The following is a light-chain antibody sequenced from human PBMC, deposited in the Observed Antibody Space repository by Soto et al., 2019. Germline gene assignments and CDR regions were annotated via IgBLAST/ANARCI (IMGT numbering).Light chain of an antibody. Sequence: DIQMTQSPSSLSASVGDRVTITCRASQSISSYLNWYQQKPGKAPKVLIYAAYSLQSGVQSRFSGSGSGTDFTLTIRSLQPEDFATYYCKQSYSTPWTFGQGTKVDIK. CDR1: QSISSY. CDR3: KQSYSTPWT. V-gene: IGKV1-39*01. J-gene: IGKJ1*01. CDR2: AAY.